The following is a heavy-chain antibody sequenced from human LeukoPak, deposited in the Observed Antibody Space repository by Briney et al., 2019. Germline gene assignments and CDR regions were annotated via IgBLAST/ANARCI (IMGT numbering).Heavy chain of an antibody. V-gene: IGHV3-21*01. CDR2: ISSSSSYI. CDR3: AKSFADYSSSSPFDY. CDR1: GFTFSSYS. D-gene: IGHD6-6*01. Sequence: GGSLRLSCAASGFTFSSYSMNWVRQAPGKGLEWVSSISSSSSYIYYADSVKGRFTISRDNAKNSLYLQMNSLRAEDTAVYYCAKSFADYSSSSPFDYWGQGTLVTVSS. J-gene: IGHJ4*02.